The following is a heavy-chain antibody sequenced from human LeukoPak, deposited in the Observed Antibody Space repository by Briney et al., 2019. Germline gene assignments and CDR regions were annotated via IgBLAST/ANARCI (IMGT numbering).Heavy chain of an antibody. CDR3: ARTGRWVRGVIRDNWFDP. D-gene: IGHD3-10*01. CDR2: INTNTGNP. Sequence: GASVKVSCKASGYMFTAYTMNWVRQAPGQGLEWMGWINTNTGNPTYAQGFTGRFVFSLDTSVSTAYLQISSLKAEDTAVYYCARTGRWVRGVIRDNWFDPWGQGTLVTVSS. V-gene: IGHV7-4-1*02. CDR1: GYMFTAYT. J-gene: IGHJ5*02.